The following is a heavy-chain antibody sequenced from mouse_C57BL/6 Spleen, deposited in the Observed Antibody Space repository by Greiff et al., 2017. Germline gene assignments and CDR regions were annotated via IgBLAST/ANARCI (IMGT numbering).Heavy chain of an antibody. Sequence: EVQLQQSGAELVKPGASVKLSCTASGFTFTDYYMHWVKQRTEQGLEWIGSIDPEAGETKYAQNFPGKATITADTSSNTAYLQLSSLTSEDTADYYGANRGCDGRGYFGGWGTGTTVTVAS. CDR2: IDPEAGET. D-gene: IGHD2-3*01. CDR3: ANRGCDGRGYFGG. V-gene: IGHV14-2*01. J-gene: IGHJ1*03. CDR1: GFTFTDYY.